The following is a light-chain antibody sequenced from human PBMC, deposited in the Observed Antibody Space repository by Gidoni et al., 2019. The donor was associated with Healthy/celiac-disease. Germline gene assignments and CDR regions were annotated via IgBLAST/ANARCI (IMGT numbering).Light chain of an antibody. V-gene: IGKV3-11*01. J-gene: IGKJ5*01. CDR1: QSVGSY. Sequence: EIVLTQSPATLSLSPGERATLSCTASQSVGSYLAWYQQKPGQAPRLLIYDASNRATGIPAKFSGSGSGTGFTLTISSIEPEDFAVYYCQQRSNWPPITFGQGTRLEIK. CDR3: QQRSNWPPIT. CDR2: DAS.